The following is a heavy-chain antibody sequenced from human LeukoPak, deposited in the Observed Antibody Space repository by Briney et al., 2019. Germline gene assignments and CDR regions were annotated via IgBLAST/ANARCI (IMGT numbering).Heavy chain of an antibody. CDR2: INPNSGGT. D-gene: IGHD3-22*01. CDR3: ARVGSDYYDSSGKFDY. J-gene: IGHJ4*02. V-gene: IGHV1-2*02. CDR1: GCTFTGYY. Sequence: GASVKVSCKASGCTFTGYYMHWVRQAPGQGLEWMGWINPNSGGTNYAQKFQGRVTMTRDTSISTAYMELSRLRSDDTAVYYCARVGSDYYDSSGKFDYWGQGTLVTVSS.